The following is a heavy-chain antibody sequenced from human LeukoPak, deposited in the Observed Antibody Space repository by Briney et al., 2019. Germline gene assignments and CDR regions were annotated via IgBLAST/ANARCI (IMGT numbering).Heavy chain of an antibody. CDR2: ISSSGSTK. J-gene: IGHJ4*02. D-gene: IGHD3-10*01. V-gene: IGHV3-11*01. Sequence: PGGSLRLSCAASGFTISDYYMSWIRQAPGKGLEWVSYISSSGSTKYYADSVKGRFTISRDNAKNSYLQMNSLRAEDTAIYYCARDGHAYGRGSPHYWGQGTLVTVSS. CDR3: ARDGHAYGRGSPHY. CDR1: GFTISDYY.